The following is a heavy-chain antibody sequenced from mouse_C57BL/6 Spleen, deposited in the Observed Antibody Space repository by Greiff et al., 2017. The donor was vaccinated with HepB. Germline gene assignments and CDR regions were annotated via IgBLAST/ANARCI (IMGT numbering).Heavy chain of an antibody. V-gene: IGHV1-69*01. CDR3: ARLGYDYDDY. J-gene: IGHJ2*01. D-gene: IGHD2-4*01. CDR1: GYTFTSYW. Sequence: QVQLQQSGAELVMPGASVKLSCKASGYTFTSYWMHWVKQRPGQGLEWIGEIDPSDSYTNYNQKFKGKSTLTVDKSSSTAYMQLSSLTSEDSAVYYCARLGYDYDDYWGQGTTLTVSS. CDR2: IDPSDSYT.